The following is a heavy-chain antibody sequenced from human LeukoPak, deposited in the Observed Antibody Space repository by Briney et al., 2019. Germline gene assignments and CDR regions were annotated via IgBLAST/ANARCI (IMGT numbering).Heavy chain of an antibody. J-gene: IGHJ5*02. CDR1: GGSFSGYY. V-gene: IGHV4-34*01. D-gene: IGHD2-15*01. CDR3: ARAKRRYCSGGSCPPDNWFDP. CDR2: INHSGST. Sequence: PSETLSLTCAVSGGSFSGYYWSWIRQPPGKGLEWIGEINHSGSTNYNPSLKSRVTISVDTSKNQFSLKLSSVTAADTAVYYCARAKRRYCSGGSCPPDNWFDPWGQGTLVTVSS.